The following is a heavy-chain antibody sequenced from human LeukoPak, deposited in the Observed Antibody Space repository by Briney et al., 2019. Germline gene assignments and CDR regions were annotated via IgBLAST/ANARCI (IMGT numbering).Heavy chain of an antibody. CDR2: INPNSGGT. J-gene: IGHJ3*02. V-gene: IGHV1-2*02. Sequence: ASVKVSCKASGYTFTSYYMHWVRQAPGQGLEWMGWINPNSGGTNYAQKFQGRVTMTRDTSISTAYMELSRLRSDDTAVYYCAREGDGGSYYGAFDIWGQGTMVTVSS. D-gene: IGHD1-26*01. CDR1: GYTFTSYY. CDR3: AREGDGGSYYGAFDI.